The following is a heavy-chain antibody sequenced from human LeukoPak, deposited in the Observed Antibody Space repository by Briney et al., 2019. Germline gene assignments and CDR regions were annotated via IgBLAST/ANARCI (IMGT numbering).Heavy chain of an antibody. V-gene: IGHV4-4*07. D-gene: IGHD1-26*01. CDR2: IYTSGST. Sequence: SETLSLTCTVSGGSISSYYWSWLRQPAGKGLEWIGHIYTSGSTNYNPSLKSRVTMSVDTSKNQFSLKLSSVTAADTAVYYCARDRIRSGSYSSWFDPWGQGTLVTVSS. CDR3: ARDRIRSGSYSSWFDP. CDR1: GGSISSYY. J-gene: IGHJ5*02.